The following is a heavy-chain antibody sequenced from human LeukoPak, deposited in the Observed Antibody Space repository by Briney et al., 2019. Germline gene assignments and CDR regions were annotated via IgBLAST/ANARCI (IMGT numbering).Heavy chain of an antibody. V-gene: IGHV3-48*03. Sequence: GGSLRLSCAASGFTFSSYEMNWVRQAPGKGLEWVSYISSSGSTIYYADSVKGRFTISRDNAKNSLYLQMNSLRAEDTAVYYCARDDPHLLLPAYYYYGMDVWGLGTTVTVSS. CDR1: GFTFSSYE. CDR3: ARDDPHLLLPAYYYYGMDV. D-gene: IGHD5-18*01. CDR2: ISSSGSTI. J-gene: IGHJ6*02.